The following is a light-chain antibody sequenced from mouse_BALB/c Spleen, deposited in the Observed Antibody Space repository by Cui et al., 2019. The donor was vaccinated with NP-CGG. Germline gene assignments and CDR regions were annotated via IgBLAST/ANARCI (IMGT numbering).Light chain of an antibody. CDR3: ALWYSNHWV. CDR1: TGAVTTSNY. V-gene: IGLV1*01. CDR2: GTN. Sequence: QAVVTQESALTTSPGETVTLTCRSSTGAVTTSNYANRVQEQPEHLVTGLIGGTNNRAPGVPARCSGSLIGDKAALTITGAQTEDEAIYFCALWYSNHWVFGGGTKLTVL. J-gene: IGLJ1*01.